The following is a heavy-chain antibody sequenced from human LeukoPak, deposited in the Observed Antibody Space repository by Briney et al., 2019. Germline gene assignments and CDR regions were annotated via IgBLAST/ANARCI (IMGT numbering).Heavy chain of an antibody. Sequence: SVKVSCKASGGTFSIYAISWVRQAPGQGLEWMGRIIPILGIANYAQKFQGRVTITADKSTSTAYMELSSLRSEDTAVYYCARVGENFRTTVTTLNYWGQGTLVTVSS. V-gene: IGHV1-69*04. CDR2: IIPILGIA. CDR3: ARVGENFRTTVTTLNY. CDR1: GGTFSIYA. J-gene: IGHJ4*02. D-gene: IGHD4-17*01.